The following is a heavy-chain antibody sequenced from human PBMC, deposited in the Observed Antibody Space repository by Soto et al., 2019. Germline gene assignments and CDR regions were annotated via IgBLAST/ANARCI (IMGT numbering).Heavy chain of an antibody. Sequence: QVQLVESGGGVVQPGRSLRLSCAASGFTFSSYAMHWVRQAPGKGLEWVAVISYDGSNKYYADSVKGRFTISGDNSKNXLYLQMNSLRTEDTAVYYCARPLWRDDYNWGYFDLWGRGTLVTVSS. D-gene: IGHD4-4*01. CDR3: ARPLWRDDYNWGYFDL. CDR2: ISYDGSNK. J-gene: IGHJ2*01. V-gene: IGHV3-30-3*01. CDR1: GFTFSSYA.